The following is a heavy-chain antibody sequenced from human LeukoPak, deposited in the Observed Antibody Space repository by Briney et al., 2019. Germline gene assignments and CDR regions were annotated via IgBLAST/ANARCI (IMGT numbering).Heavy chain of an antibody. CDR3: ASKNSDYYGMDV. V-gene: IGHV1-69*13. J-gene: IGHJ6*02. D-gene: IGHD4-23*01. Sequence: SVKVSCKASGGTFSSYAISWVRQAPGQGLEWMGGIIPIFGTANYAQKFQGRVTITADESTSTAYMELSSLRSEDTAVYYCASKNSDYYGMDVWGQGTTVTVSS. CDR2: IIPIFGTA. CDR1: GGTFSSYA.